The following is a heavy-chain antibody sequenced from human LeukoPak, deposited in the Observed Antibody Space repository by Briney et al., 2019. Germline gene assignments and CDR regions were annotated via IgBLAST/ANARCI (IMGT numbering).Heavy chain of an antibody. J-gene: IGHJ4*02. CDR3: AGRDGYDFDY. CDR1: GFTFSSHG. V-gene: IGHV3-33*01. CDR2: IWYDGTNK. D-gene: IGHD5-24*01. Sequence: GGSLRLSCAASGFTFSSHGMHWVRQAPGKGLEWVAVIWYDGTNKYYADSVKGRFTISRDNSKNTLYLQMNSLSAEDTAVYYCAGRDGYDFDYWGQGTLVTVSS.